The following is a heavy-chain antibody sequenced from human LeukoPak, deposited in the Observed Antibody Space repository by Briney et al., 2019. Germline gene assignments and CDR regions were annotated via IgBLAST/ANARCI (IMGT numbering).Heavy chain of an antibody. CDR1: VGCISSYY. J-gene: IGHJ3*02. V-gene: IGHV4-59*08. CDR2: IYYSGST. Sequence: SETLSLTCTVSVGCISSYYCSSLRQPPARGLEWVGYIYYSGSTHYNPSLTSRVTISVDTSKNHFSLNLTSVTAADTAVYYCARHQSCGGDCYSDAFDIWGQGTMVTVSS. CDR3: ARHQSCGGDCYSDAFDI. D-gene: IGHD2-21*02.